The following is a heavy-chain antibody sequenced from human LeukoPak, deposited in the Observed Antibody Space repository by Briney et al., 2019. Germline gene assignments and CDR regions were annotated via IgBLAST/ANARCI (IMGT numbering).Heavy chain of an antibody. CDR3: SKVMSATGGAFDI. V-gene: IGHV5-51*01. CDR2: IYPGDSES. J-gene: IGHJ3*02. CDR1: GFSFTSYW. Sequence: GESLKISCKGSGFSFTSYWIAWVRQIPGKGLEWMGIIYPGDSESRYSPSFQGQVTISADKSISTAYLQWSSLKASDTAIYYCSKVMSATGGAFDIWGQGTMVTVSS. D-gene: IGHD2-15*01.